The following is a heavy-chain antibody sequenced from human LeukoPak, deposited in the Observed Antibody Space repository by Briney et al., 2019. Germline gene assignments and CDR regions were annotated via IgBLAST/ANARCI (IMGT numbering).Heavy chain of an antibody. CDR2: INPNSGGT. CDR1: GYTFTGYY. CDR3: ARVTGSGWYGSYYYFDY. D-gene: IGHD6-19*01. V-gene: IGHV1-2*02. J-gene: IGHJ4*02. Sequence: ASVKVSCKASGYTFTGYYMHWVRPAPGQGLEWMGWINPNSGGTNYAQKFQGRVTMTRDTSISTAYMELSRLRSDDTAVYYCARVTGSGWYGSYYYFDYWGQGTLVTVSS.